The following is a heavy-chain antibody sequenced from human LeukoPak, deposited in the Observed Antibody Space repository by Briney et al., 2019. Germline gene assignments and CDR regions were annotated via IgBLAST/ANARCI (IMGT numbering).Heavy chain of an antibody. J-gene: IGHJ6*03. CDR1: GGSISSYY. V-gene: IGHV4-59*01. D-gene: IGHD3-10*01. CDR3: ARGGRSRGSMSFYYMDV. Sequence: PSETLSLTCTVSGGSISSYYWSWIRQPPGKGLEWIGYIYDSGSTNYNPSLKSRVTISAETSKNQVSLKVKSVTAADTAVYYCARGGRSRGSMSFYYMDVWGKGATVTVSS. CDR2: IYDSGST.